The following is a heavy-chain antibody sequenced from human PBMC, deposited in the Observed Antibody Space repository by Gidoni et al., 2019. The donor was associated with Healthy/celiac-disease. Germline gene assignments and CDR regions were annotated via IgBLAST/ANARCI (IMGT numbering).Heavy chain of an antibody. CDR1: GGSISSSSYY. CDR2: IYYSGST. V-gene: IGHV4-39*01. J-gene: IGHJ4*02. CDR3: ARREAAAVFDY. Sequence: QLQLQESGPGLVKPSETLSLTCTVSGGSISSSSYYGGWIRQPPGKGLEWIGSIYYSGSTYYNPSLKSRVTISVDTSKNQFSLKLSSVTAADTAVYYCARREAAAVFDYWGQGTLVTVSS. D-gene: IGHD6-13*01.